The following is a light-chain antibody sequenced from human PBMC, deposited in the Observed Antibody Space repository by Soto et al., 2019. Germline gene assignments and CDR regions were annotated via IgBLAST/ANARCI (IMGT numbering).Light chain of an antibody. V-gene: IGLV2-23*01. CDR2: GGS. Sequence: QSVLTQPASVSGSPGQSITISCIGTNSDVGGHTLVSWYQQHPGKAPRPLIYGGSERPSGISDHFSGSKSGNRASLTISGLQAEDEADYYCCSYAGGRTYVFGTGTKLTVL. CDR3: CSYAGGRTYV. CDR1: NSDVGGHTL. J-gene: IGLJ1*01.